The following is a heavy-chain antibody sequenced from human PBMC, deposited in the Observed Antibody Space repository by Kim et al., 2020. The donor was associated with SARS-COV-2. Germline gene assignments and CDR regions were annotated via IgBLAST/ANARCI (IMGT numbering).Heavy chain of an antibody. CDR1: GFTFSSYS. V-gene: IGHV3-21*01. CDR2: ISSSSSYI. J-gene: IGHJ4*02. CDR3: ARGYRDGYNYVPHY. Sequence: GGSLRLSCAASGFTFSSYSMNWVRQAPGKGLEWVSSISSSSSYIYYADSVKGRFTISRDNAKNSLYLQMNSLRAEDTAVYYCARGYRDGYNYVPHYWGQGTLVTVSS. D-gene: IGHD5-12*01.